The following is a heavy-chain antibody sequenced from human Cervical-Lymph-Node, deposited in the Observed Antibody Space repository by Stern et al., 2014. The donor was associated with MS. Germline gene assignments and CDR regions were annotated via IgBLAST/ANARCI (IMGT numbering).Heavy chain of an antibody. CDR1: GYSISSNY. CDR2: IYYTGSA. Sequence: QVQLQESGPGLVKPSETLSLICTVSGYSISSNYWTWIRQPPGKGLEWIGNIYYTGSANYNPSLKSRVSISIDTSKNQFSLKLSSVTAADTAVYYCARNFYGANPDDRAFDIWGQGTMVTVSS. CDR3: ARNFYGANPDDRAFDI. V-gene: IGHV4-59*01. D-gene: IGHD4-23*01. J-gene: IGHJ3*02.